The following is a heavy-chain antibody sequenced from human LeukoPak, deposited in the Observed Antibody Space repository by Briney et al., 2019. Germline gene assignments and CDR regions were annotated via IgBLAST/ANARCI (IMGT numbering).Heavy chain of an antibody. D-gene: IGHD3-10*01. CDR1: GFTFSSYA. Sequence: GGSLRLSCAASGFTFSSYAMSWVRQAPGKGLEWVSPISGGGGATYYADSVKGRFTISRDDSKNTLYLQMNSLRAEDTAVYYCAKDRVIQLDPYYLVPDIWGQGTMVTVSS. CDR3: AKDRVIQLDPYYLVPDI. J-gene: IGHJ3*02. CDR2: ISGGGGAT. V-gene: IGHV3-23*01.